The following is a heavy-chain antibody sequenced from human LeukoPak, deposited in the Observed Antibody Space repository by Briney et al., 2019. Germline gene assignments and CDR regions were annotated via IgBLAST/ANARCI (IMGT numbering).Heavy chain of an antibody. CDR1: GFSFTSYW. CDR3: ARAYSRSRFDY. D-gene: IGHD6-6*01. J-gene: IGHJ4*02. CDR2: IDPSDSYN. Sequence: PGESLKISCKGSGFSFTSYWIGWVRQVPGKGLEWMGTIDPSDSYNNYSPSFQGHVTISADKSISTAYLQWSSLKASDTAMYYCARAYSRSRFDYWGQGTLVTVSS. V-gene: IGHV5-10-1*01.